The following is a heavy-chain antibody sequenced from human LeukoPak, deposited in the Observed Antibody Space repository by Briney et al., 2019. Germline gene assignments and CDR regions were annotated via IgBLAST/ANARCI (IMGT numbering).Heavy chain of an antibody. J-gene: IGHJ4*02. V-gene: IGHV3-73*01. CDR3: SKAYTPSGSYQLVFWDY. CDR2: IRSKANSYAT. Sequence: GGSLRLSCAASGFTLSGSAIHWARQASGKGREWVGCIRSKANSYATAYAASVKGRFTISRDDSKNTAYLQMNSLKIEDTAVYYWSKAYTPSGSYQLVFWDYWGRGTLVTASS. CDR1: GFTLSGSA. D-gene: IGHD1-26*01.